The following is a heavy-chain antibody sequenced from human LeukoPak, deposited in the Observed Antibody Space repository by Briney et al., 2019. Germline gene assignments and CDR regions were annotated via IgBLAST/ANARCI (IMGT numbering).Heavy chain of an antibody. CDR1: GDSITSHNW. J-gene: IGHJ4*02. D-gene: IGHD3-10*01. V-gene: IGHV4/OR15-8*02. CDR2: SYHRATT. CDR3: ESCLFDYYYFDQ. Sequence: SESLSLTCAVSGDSITSHNWWWWVRQSPGKVLEWIAESYHRATTNYSPSLKSRVTISRDKSKHKLSMWLTSVTTAGTAVYFCESCLFDYYYFDQWGQGTLVTVSS.